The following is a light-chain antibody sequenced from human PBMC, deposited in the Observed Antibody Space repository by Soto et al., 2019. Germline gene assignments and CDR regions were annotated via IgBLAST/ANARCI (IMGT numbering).Light chain of an antibody. J-gene: IGKJ4*01. CDR1: QSVSSY. V-gene: IGKV3-20*01. CDR3: QQYGSSALT. Sequence: EFVLTQSPATLPLSPGQRATLSCRASQSVSSYLAWYQQKPGQAPRLLIYSASRRATGFPARFSGSGSGTDFTLTISRLEPEDFAVYYCQQYGSSALTFGGGTKVDI. CDR2: SAS.